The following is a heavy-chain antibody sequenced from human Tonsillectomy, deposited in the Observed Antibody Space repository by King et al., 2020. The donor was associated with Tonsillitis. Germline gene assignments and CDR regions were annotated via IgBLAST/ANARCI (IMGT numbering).Heavy chain of an antibody. CDR2: ISWNSGSI. CDR1: GFTFDDYA. J-gene: IGHJ6*02. Sequence: VQLVESGGGLVQPGRSLRLSCAASGFTFDDYAMHWVRQAPGKGLEWVSGISWNSGSIGYADSVKGRFTISRDNAKNSLYLQMNSLRAEDTALYYCAKDMFAGDTMYQLPHRRVDYYYGMDVWGQGTTVTVSS. D-gene: IGHD2-2*01. CDR3: AKDMFAGDTMYQLPHRRVDYYYGMDV. V-gene: IGHV3-9*01.